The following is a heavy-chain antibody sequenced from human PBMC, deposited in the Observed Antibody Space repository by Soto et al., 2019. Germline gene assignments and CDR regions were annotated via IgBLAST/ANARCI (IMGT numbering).Heavy chain of an antibody. CDR2: INHSGRG. V-gene: IGHV4-34*01. CDR3: ARGAVRGVIIGAFGI. J-gene: IGHJ3*02. CDR1: GGSFRGYY. Sequence: SETLSVTGGVLGGSFRGYYWSWIRQPPGRGLEWIGEINHSGRGNYNPSHKSRVTRSVDTSKNQFSRKLSSVTAAVTAVYYCARGAVRGVIIGAFGIWGQGTMVTVSS. D-gene: IGHD3-10*02.